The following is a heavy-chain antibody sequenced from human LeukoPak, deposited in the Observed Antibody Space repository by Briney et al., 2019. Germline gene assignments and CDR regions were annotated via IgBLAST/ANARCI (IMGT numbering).Heavy chain of an antibody. CDR2: ISYDGSNK. V-gene: IGHV3-30-3*01. CDR3: ARDPTHSHSGYDFYFDY. Sequence: GRSLRLSCAASGFTFSSYAMHWVRQAPDKGLEWVAVISYDGSNKYYADSVKGRFTISRDNSKNTLYLQMNSLRAEDTAVYYCARDPTHSHSGYDFYFDYWGQGTLVTVSS. D-gene: IGHD5-12*01. CDR1: GFTFSSYA. J-gene: IGHJ4*02.